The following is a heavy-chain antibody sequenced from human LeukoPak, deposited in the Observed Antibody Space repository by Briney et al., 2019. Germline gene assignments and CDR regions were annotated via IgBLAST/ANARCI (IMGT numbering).Heavy chain of an antibody. Sequence: SVKVSCKASGGTFSNYAISWVRQAPGQGLEWMGGIISMYGTANYAQKFQGRVTITADESTSTAYMELSSLRSEDTAVYYCARDQGGAIDPWGQGTLVTVSS. CDR2: IISMYGTA. D-gene: IGHD3-16*01. CDR1: GGTFSNYA. V-gene: IGHV1-69*13. J-gene: IGHJ5*02. CDR3: ARDQGGAIDP.